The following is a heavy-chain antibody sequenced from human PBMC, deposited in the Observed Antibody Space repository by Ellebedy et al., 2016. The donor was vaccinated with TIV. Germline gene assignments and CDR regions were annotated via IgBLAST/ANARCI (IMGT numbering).Heavy chain of an antibody. CDR1: GYTFTGYF. V-gene: IGHV1-2*04. J-gene: IGHJ3*02. CDR2: INPNSGDT. D-gene: IGHD5-24*01. CDR3: ARQEMATNGDSFDI. Sequence: AASVKVSCKASGYTFTGYFMHWVRQAPGQGLEWMGWINPNSGDTNYAQKFQGWVTMTRDTSISTAYMELSRLRSDDTADYYCARQEMATNGDSFDIWGQGTMVTVSS.